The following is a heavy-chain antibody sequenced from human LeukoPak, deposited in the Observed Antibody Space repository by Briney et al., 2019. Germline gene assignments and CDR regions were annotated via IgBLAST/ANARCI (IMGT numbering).Heavy chain of an antibody. CDR2: ISSSSSTI. J-gene: IGHJ4*02. CDR3: ARDSPWYYDSSGYHYPLDY. CDR1: GFTFSSYS. Sequence: GGSLRLSCAASGFTFSSYSMNWVRQAPGKGLEWVSYISSSSSTIYYADSVKGRFTISRDNAKNSLYLQMNSLRAEDTAVYYCARDSPWYYDSSGYHYPLDYWGQGTLVTVSS. V-gene: IGHV3-48*01. D-gene: IGHD3-22*01.